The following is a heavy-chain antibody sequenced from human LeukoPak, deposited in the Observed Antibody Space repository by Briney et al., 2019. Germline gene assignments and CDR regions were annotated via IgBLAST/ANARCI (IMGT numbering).Heavy chain of an antibody. Sequence: GASVKVSRKASGYTFTSYYMHWVRQAPGQGLEWMGIINPSGGSTSYAQKFQGRVTMTRDMSTSTVYMELSSLRSEDTAVYYCARGEGTDYSNLYFDCWGQGTLVTVSS. CDR1: GYTFTSYY. J-gene: IGHJ4*02. D-gene: IGHD4-11*01. CDR3: ARGEGTDYSNLYFDC. CDR2: INPSGGST. V-gene: IGHV1-46*01.